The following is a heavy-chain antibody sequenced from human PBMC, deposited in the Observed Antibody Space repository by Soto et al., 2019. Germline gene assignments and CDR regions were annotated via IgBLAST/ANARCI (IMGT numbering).Heavy chain of an antibody. V-gene: IGHV1-2*04. D-gene: IGHD3-10*01. CDR1: GYTFTGYY. CDR3: ARTPRVGGVLWFGELSPFDP. CDR2: INPNSGGT. Sequence: ASVKVSCKTSGYTFTGYYMYWARQAPGQGLEWMGWINPNSGGTNYAQKFQGWVTMTRDTSISTAYMELSRLRSDDTAVYYCARTPRVGGVLWFGELSPFDPWGQGTLVTVSS. J-gene: IGHJ5*02.